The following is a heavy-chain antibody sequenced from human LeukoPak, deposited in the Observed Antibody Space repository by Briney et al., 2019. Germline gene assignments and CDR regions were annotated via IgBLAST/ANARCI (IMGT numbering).Heavy chain of an antibody. J-gene: IGHJ2*01. CDR2: ISSSSSYI. D-gene: IGHD3-10*01. CDR1: GFTFSSYS. V-gene: IGHV3-21*01. Sequence: GGSLRLSCAASGFTFSSYSMNWVRQAPGKGLEWVSSISSSSSYIYYADSVKGRFTISRDNAKNSLYLQMNSLRAEDTAVYYCARAPDYGSGSYAPYWYFDLWGRGTLVTVSS. CDR3: ARAPDYGSGSYAPYWYFDL.